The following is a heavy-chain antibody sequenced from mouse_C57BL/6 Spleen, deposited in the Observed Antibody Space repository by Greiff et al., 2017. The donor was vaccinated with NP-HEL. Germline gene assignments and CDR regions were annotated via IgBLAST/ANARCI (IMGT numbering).Heavy chain of an antibody. V-gene: IGHV1-19*01. CDR1: GYTFTDYY. CDR2: INPYNGGT. J-gene: IGHJ3*01. CDR3: ARSDYDYDPFAY. Sequence: VQLQQSGPVLVKPGASVKMSCKASGYTFTDYYMNWVKQSHGKSLEWIGVINPYNGGTSYNQKFKGKATLTVDKSSSTAYMELNSLTSEDSAVYYCARSDYDYDPFAYWGQGTLVTVSA. D-gene: IGHD2-4*01.